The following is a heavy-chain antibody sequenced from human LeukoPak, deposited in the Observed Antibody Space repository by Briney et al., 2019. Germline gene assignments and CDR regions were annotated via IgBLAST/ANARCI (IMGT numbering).Heavy chain of an antibody. Sequence: ASVKVSCKASGYTFTSYGISWVRQAPGRGLEWMGWISAYNGNTNYAQKLQGRVTMTTDTSTSTAYMELRSLRSDDTAVYYCARGGLLQWYNQGWFDPWGQGTLVTVSS. CDR1: GYTFTSYG. J-gene: IGHJ5*02. CDR2: ISAYNGNT. CDR3: ARGGLLQWYNQGWFDP. V-gene: IGHV1-18*01. D-gene: IGHD4-23*01.